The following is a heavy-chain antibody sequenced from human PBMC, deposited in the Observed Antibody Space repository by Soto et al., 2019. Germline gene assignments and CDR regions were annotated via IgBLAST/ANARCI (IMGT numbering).Heavy chain of an antibody. D-gene: IGHD6-19*01. CDR1: GFTFSDYW. CDR2: INTDGSGT. Sequence: EVQLVESGGDLVQPGGSLRLSCAASGFTFSDYWMHWVRQVPGKGLVWVSRINTDGSGTSYADFVKGRFTISRDNAKNTLYLKMNSLSADDTAVYYCATLQLAGPDYWGQGTLVTVSS. V-gene: IGHV3-74*01. CDR3: ATLQLAGPDY. J-gene: IGHJ4*02.